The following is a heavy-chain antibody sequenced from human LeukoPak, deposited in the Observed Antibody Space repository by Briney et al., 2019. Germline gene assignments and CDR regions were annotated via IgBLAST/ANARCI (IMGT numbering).Heavy chain of an antibody. CDR2: IYLRDSDT. D-gene: IGHD1-26*01. V-gene: IGHV5-51*01. CDR1: AYSFSTYW. Sequence: GESLKISCQGSAYSFSTYWIAWVRQMPGKSLESMGVIYLRDSDTRYSPSFQGQVTISADNSIRTAYLQWSSLKALDTAMYYCVSGWYSGSHDAFDVWGRGTMVTVSS. J-gene: IGHJ3*01. CDR3: VSGWYSGSHDAFDV.